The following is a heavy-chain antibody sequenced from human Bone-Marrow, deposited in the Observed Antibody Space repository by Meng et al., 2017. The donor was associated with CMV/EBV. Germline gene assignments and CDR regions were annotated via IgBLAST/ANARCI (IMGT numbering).Heavy chain of an antibody. D-gene: IGHD2-2*02. CDR3: ARSKTKAFYCSSTSCYTHYYGMDV. CDR2: INPNSGGT. CDR1: EYTFIGYY. V-gene: IGHV1-2*02. Sequence: ASVKVSCKASEYTFIGYYIHWVRQAPGQGLEWMGWINPNSGGTNYAQKFQDRVTMTRDTSISTAYMELSRLRSDDTAVYYCARSKTKAFYCSSTSCYTHYYGMDVWGQGTTVTVSS. J-gene: IGHJ6*02.